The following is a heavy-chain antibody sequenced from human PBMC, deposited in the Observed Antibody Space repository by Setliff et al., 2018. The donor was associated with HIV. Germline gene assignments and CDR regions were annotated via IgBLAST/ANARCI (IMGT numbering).Heavy chain of an antibody. D-gene: IGHD3-9*01. J-gene: IGHJ6*02. CDR2: LNTNTVNP. CDR3: ARGGVTYYDILTGSSMDV. Sequence: ASVKVSCKASGYTFTNYSMNWVRQAPGQGLEWMGCLNTNTVNPTYAQGFTGRFVFSLDISVSTAYLQINSLKAEDTAAYYCARGGVTYYDILTGSSMDVWGQGTTVTVSS. V-gene: IGHV7-4-1*02. CDR1: GYTFTNYS.